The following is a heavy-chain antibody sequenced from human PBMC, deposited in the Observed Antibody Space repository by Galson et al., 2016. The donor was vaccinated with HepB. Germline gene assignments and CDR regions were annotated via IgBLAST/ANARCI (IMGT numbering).Heavy chain of an antibody. CDR2: IRGDGNQK. CDR1: GFTFSNYW. J-gene: IGHJ4*02. Sequence: SLRLSCAGSGFTFSNYWMTWVRQAPGKGLDWVANIRGDGNQKYHVDSVKGRFTISRDNALNSLYLHMDSLRAEDTGVYYCVRDPRSGASYYDYWGQGTLVTVSS. V-gene: IGHV3-7*01. CDR3: VRDPRSGASYYDY.